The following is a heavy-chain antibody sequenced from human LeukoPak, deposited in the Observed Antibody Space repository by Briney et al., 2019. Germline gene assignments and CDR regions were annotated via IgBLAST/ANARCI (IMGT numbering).Heavy chain of an antibody. V-gene: IGHV4-30-4*08. CDR2: IYYSGST. Sequence: SETLSLTCTVSGGSISSGSYYWSWIRQPPGKGLEWIGYIYYSGSTYYNPSLKSRVTISVDTSKNQFSLKLSSATAADTAVYYCARDRHYDFWSGYSDWGQGTLVTVSS. CDR1: GGSISSGSYY. CDR3: ARDRHYDFWSGYSD. D-gene: IGHD3-3*01. J-gene: IGHJ4*02.